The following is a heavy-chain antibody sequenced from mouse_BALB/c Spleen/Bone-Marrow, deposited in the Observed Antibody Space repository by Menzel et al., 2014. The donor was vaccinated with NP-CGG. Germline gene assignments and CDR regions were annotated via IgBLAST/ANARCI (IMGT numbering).Heavy chain of an antibody. CDR2: IHPNSGNT. V-gene: IGHV1S130*01. D-gene: IGHD1-2*01. CDR3: ARGATALDY. Sequence: QVQLQQSGSVLVRPGASVKLSCKASGYTFTSSWMHWAKQRPGQGLEWIGEIHPNSGNTNYNEKSKGKATLTVDTSSSTAYVDLSSLTSEDSAVYYCARGATALDYWGQGTTLTVSS. J-gene: IGHJ2*01. CDR1: GYTFTSSW.